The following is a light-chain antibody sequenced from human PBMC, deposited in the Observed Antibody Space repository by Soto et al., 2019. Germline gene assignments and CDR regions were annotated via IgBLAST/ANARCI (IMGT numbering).Light chain of an antibody. Sequence: QSVLTQPASVSGSPGQSITLSCPGTSSDLGSYNLVSWYQQHPDRAPTLMIYKGSKRPSGVSYRFSGSKSGITASLTISGLQTEDEADYYCCSYAGSSTFVFGTGAKGTVL. CDR3: CSYAGSSTFV. J-gene: IGLJ1*01. CDR1: SSDLGSYNL. V-gene: IGLV2-23*01. CDR2: KGS.